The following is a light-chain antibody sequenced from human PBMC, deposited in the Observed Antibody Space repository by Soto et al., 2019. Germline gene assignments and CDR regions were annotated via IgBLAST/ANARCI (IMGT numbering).Light chain of an antibody. CDR3: QHYGNSPPEYT. CDR1: QSISSSF. J-gene: IGKJ3*01. V-gene: IGKV3-20*01. Sequence: EIVLTQSPGTLSLSPGERATLSCRASQSISSSFLAWYQQGPGQAPRLLIFGASYRATGIPDRFSGSGSGTDFTLTISRLEPEDFAVYYCQHYGNSPPEYTFGPGTNVDSK. CDR2: GAS.